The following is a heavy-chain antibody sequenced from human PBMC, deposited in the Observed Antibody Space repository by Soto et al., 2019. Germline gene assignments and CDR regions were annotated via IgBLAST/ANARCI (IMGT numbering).Heavy chain of an antibody. V-gene: IGHV4-31*03. CDR1: GGSISSGGYY. Sequence: QVQLQESGPGLVQPSQTLSLTCTVSGGSISSGGYYWSWIHQHPGTGLEWIGHISYCGSTDYNTSLKSRVTISVDTSRNQLSLIVNSVTAADTAVYYCARGVLHWGQGTLVTVSS. CDR3: ARGVLH. CDR2: ISYCGST. J-gene: IGHJ4*01.